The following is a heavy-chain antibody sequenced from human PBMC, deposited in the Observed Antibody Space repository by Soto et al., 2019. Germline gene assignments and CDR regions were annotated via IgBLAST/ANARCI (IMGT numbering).Heavy chain of an antibody. Sequence: QVTLKESGPVLVKPTETLTLRCTVSGLSITDSEMGVSWIRQPPGKALEWLAHIDSSGEKSYGTFLKSRLTIAKDTSKSQIVLIMTNMDPADTATYYCARRHLAVAVSPWFDPWGQGILVTVSS. CDR2: IDSSGEK. J-gene: IGHJ5*02. CDR3: ARRHLAVAVSPWFDP. D-gene: IGHD3-16*01. CDR1: GLSITDSEMG. V-gene: IGHV2-26*01.